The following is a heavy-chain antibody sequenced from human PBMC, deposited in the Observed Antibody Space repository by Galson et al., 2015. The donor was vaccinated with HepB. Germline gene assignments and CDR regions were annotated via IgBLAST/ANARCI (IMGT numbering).Heavy chain of an antibody. CDR1: GFTVRSNY. Sequence: SLRLSCAASGFTVRSNYMSWVRQAPGKGLEWVSLIYSGGTTYYADSVKGRFTISKDNSENTLFLQMNSLRAEDTAVYYCATTGGHYDILTGYTYYYGMDVWGQGTTVTVSS. CDR2: IYSGGTT. V-gene: IGHV3-53*01. D-gene: IGHD3-9*01. J-gene: IGHJ6*02. CDR3: ATTGGHYDILTGYTYYYGMDV.